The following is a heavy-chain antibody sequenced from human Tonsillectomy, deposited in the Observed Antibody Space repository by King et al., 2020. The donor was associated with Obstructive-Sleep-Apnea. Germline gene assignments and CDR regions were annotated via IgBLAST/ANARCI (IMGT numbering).Heavy chain of an antibody. Sequence: DVQLVESGGGLVQPGGSLTLSCAASGFTFSGSGIHWVRQASGKGLEWVGRIRSKDNYATAYAASVRGRFTISRDDSMNTAYLQMNSLKTDDTAVYYCTRRSHTGTAVSGMDVWGQGTTVTVSS. V-gene: IGHV3-73*01. J-gene: IGHJ6*02. D-gene: IGHD4-23*01. CDR2: IRSKDNYAT. CDR3: TRRSHTGTAVSGMDV. CDR1: GFTFSGSG.